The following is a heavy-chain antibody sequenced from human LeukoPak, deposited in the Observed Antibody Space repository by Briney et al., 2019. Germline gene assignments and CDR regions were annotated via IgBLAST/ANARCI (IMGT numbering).Heavy chain of an antibody. D-gene: IGHD6-19*01. V-gene: IGHV1-18*04. J-gene: IGHJ4*02. CDR1: GYTSSSYG. Sequence: ASVKVSCKASGYTSSSYGISWVRQAPGQGLEWMGWINSSNGKTNYAQKFQGRVTMTTDTSTSTAYMELRSLRSDDTAVYYCARQAGGYSSGWYQFHFDYWGQGTLVTVSS. CDR3: ARQAGGYSSGWYQFHFDY. CDR2: INSSNGKT.